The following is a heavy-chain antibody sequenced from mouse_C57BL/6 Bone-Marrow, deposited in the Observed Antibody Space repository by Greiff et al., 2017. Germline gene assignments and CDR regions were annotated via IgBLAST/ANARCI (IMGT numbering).Heavy chain of an antibody. D-gene: IGHD1-1*01. V-gene: IGHV1-64*01. CDR2: IHPNSGST. CDR1: GYTFTSYW. Sequence: QVQLQQPGAELVKPGASVKLSCKASGYTFTSYWLHWVKQRPGQGLELIGMIHPNSGSTNYNEKFKSKATLTVDKSSSTAYMQLSSLTSEDSAVYYCASITTVVGYFDVWGTGTTVTVSS. J-gene: IGHJ1*03. CDR3: ASITTVVGYFDV.